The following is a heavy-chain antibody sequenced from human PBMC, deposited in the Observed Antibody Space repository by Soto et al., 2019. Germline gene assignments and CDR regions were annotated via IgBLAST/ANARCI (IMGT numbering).Heavy chain of an antibody. CDR1: GFTFSSYA. CDR2: ISYDGSNK. D-gene: IGHD3-3*01. J-gene: IGHJ6*02. V-gene: IGHV3-30-3*01. Sequence: PGGSLRLSCAASGFTFSSYAMHWVRQAPGKGLEWVAVISYDGSNKYYADSVKGRFTISRDNSKNTLYLQMNSLRAEDTAVYYCARDDAFTIFGVVIIGYGMDVWGQGTTVTV. CDR3: ARDDAFTIFGVVIIGYGMDV.